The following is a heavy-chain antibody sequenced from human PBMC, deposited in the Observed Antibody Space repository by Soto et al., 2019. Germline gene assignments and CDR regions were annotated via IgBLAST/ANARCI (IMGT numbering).Heavy chain of an antibody. Sequence: TSETLSLTCTVSGGSISSSSYYWGWIRQPPGKGLEWIGSIYYSGSTYYNPSLKSRVTISVDTSKNQFSLKLSSVTAADTAVYYCAVTLQDYYYYGMDVWGQGTTVTVSS. J-gene: IGHJ6*02. D-gene: IGHD1-1*01. CDR3: AVTLQDYYYYGMDV. V-gene: IGHV4-39*01. CDR1: GGSISSSSYY. CDR2: IYYSGST.